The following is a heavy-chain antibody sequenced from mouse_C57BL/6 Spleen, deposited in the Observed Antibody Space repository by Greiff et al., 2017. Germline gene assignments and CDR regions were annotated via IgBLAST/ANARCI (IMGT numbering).Heavy chain of an antibody. CDR3: AKGVITAVVEGFAY. CDR2: IHPNSGST. V-gene: IGHV1-64*01. Sequence: QVQLQQPGAELVKPGASVKLSCKASGYTFTSYWMHWVKQRPGQGLEWIGMIHPNSGSTNYNEKFKSKATLTVDKSSSTAYMQLSSLTSEDSAVYYCAKGVITAVVEGFAYWGQGTLVTVAA. CDR1: GYTFTSYW. J-gene: IGHJ3*01. D-gene: IGHD1-1*01.